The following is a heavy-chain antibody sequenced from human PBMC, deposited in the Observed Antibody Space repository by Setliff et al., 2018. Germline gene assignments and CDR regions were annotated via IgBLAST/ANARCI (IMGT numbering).Heavy chain of an antibody. CDR2: IYYSGST. CDR1: GGSISSSSYY. Sequence: SETLSLTCTVSGGSISSSSYYWGWIRQPPGKGLEWIGSIYYSGSTYYNPSLKSRVTISVDTSKNQFSLKLISVTAADTAVYYCTRLQYEMGLVYYYYYMDVWGKGTTVTVSS. D-gene: IGHD4-4*01. J-gene: IGHJ6*03. CDR3: TRLQYEMGLVYYYYYMDV. V-gene: IGHV4-39*01.